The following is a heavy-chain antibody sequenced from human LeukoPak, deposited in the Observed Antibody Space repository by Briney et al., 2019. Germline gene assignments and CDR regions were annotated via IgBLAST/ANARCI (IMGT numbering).Heavy chain of an antibody. CDR1: GGTFSSYA. CDR3: ARGGFDSSGYYYPAGYYYYYMDV. Sequence: SVKVSFKASGGTFSSYAISWVRQAPGQGLEWMGRIIPIFGTANYAQKFQGRVTITTDESTSTAYMELSSLRSEDTAVYYCARGGFDSSGYYYPAGYYYYYMDVWGKGTTVTVSS. D-gene: IGHD3-22*01. CDR2: IIPIFGTA. J-gene: IGHJ6*03. V-gene: IGHV1-69*05.